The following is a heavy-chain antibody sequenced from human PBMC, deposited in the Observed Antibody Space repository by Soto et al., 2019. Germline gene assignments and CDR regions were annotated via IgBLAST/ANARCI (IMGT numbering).Heavy chain of an antibody. CDR2: ISYDGSNK. CDR1: GFTFSSYA. CDR3: ARRIKRYCSGGSCYSGFDY. V-gene: IGHV3-30-3*01. J-gene: IGHJ4*02. D-gene: IGHD2-15*01. Sequence: QVQLVESGGGVVQPGRSLRLSCAASGFTFSSYAMHWVRQAPGKGLEWVAVISYDGSNKYYADSVKGRFTISRDNSKNTLYLQMNSRRAEDTAVYYCARRIKRYCSGGSCYSGFDYWGQGTLVTVSS.